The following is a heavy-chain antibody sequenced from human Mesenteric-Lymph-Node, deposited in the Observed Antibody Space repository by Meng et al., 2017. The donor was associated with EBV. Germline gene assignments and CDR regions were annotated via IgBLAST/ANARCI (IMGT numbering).Heavy chain of an antibody. D-gene: IGHD1-26*01. J-gene: IGHJ4*02. CDR2: IDYSGST. CDR3: AREAVGATVDH. CDR1: GDSVSSRSYY. V-gene: IGHV4-61*01. Sequence: QVPLKESGPGQVKPSETLSLTCSVSGDSVSSRSYYWVWIRQPPGKGLEWIGYIDYSGSTTYKPSLKSRVTMSLDTSKNQFSLRLSSVTAADTAVYYCAREAVGATVDHWGQGTLVTVSS.